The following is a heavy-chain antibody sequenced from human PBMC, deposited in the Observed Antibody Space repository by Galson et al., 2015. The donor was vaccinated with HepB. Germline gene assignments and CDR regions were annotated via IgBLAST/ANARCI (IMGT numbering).Heavy chain of an antibody. V-gene: IGHV3-7*03. CDR3: ARISPW. D-gene: IGHD3-3*02. CDR1: GFSLSTYW. CDR2: IKQDGGET. Sequence: SLRLSCAASGFSLSTYWMTWVRQAPGKGLEWVANIKQDGGETYYLDSVKGRFTISRDNAKGSVYLQMNSLRAEDTAVYYCARISPWWGQGTLVTVSS. J-gene: IGHJ4*02.